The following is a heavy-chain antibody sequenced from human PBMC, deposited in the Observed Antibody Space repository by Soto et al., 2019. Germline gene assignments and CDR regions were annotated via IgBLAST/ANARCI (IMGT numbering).Heavy chain of an antibody. Sequence: GEPPKIPCQASGYSFRSSWTGWVRHMPVKGLEWMGIIYPGDSDTRYSPYFRGQVTISVDKSINTAYLQWHILKASDTAMYHCVRHKGVILTGYAHLDYWGQGTPATVS. J-gene: IGHJ4*02. CDR3: VRHKGVILTGYAHLDY. CDR1: GYSFRSSW. D-gene: IGHD3-16*01. CDR2: IYPGDSDT. V-gene: IGHV5-51*01.